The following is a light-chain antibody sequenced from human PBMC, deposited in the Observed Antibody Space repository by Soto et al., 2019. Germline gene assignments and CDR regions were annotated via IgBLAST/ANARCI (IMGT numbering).Light chain of an antibody. V-gene: IGKV3-15*01. CDR3: HQYHMWPSWT. CDR1: QSVRSK. Sequence: EEVMTQSPATLSVSPGERVILSCRASQSVRSKLAWYQQKSGQAPRLLIYGASTRATDIPARFSGSGSGTEFVLTISGLQTDDVAVYYCHQYHMWPSWTFGRGTKVDIK. J-gene: IGKJ1*01. CDR2: GAS.